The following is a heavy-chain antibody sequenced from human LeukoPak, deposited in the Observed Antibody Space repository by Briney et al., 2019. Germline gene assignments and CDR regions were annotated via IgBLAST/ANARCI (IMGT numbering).Heavy chain of an antibody. Sequence: GGSLRLSCAASGFTFSSYAMSWVRQAPGKGLEWVSAISGSGGGTYYADSVKGRFTISRDNSKNTLYLQMNSLRAEDTAVYYCAKDRLVAVAGSSFDYWGQGTLVTVSS. V-gene: IGHV3-23*01. CDR2: ISGSGGGT. CDR3: AKDRLVAVAGSSFDY. CDR1: GFTFSSYA. D-gene: IGHD6-19*01. J-gene: IGHJ4*02.